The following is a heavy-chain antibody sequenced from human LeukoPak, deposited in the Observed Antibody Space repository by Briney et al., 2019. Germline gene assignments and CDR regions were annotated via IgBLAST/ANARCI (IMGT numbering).Heavy chain of an antibody. J-gene: IGHJ4*02. CDR2: IYSGGST. CDR3: ARDRSSGYFHDY. Sequence: GGSLRLSCAASGFTVSSNYMSWVRQAPGKGLEWVSVIYSGGSTYYADSVKGGFTISRDNSKNTLYLQMNSLRAEDTAVYYCARDRSSGYFHDYWGQGTLVTVSS. CDR1: GFTVSSNY. D-gene: IGHD3-22*01. V-gene: IGHV3-66*01.